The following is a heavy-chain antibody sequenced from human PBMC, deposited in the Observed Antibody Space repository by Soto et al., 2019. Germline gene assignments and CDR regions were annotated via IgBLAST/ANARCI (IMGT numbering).Heavy chain of an antibody. V-gene: IGHV3-23*01. CDR2: ISGSGGST. CDR3: AKDLGYCSGGSCHYDAFDI. CDR1: GFTFSSYA. D-gene: IGHD2-15*01. Sequence: EVQLLESGGGLVQPGGSLRLSCAASGFTFSSYAMSWVRQAPGKGLEWVSAISGSGGSTYYADSVKSRFTISRDNSKNTLYLQMNSLRAEDTAVYYCAKDLGYCSGGSCHYDAFDIWGQGTMVTVSS. J-gene: IGHJ3*02.